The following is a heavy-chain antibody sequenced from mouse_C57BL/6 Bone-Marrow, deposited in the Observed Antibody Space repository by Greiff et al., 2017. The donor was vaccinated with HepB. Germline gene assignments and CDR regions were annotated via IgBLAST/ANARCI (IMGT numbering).Heavy chain of an antibody. CDR3: ARRERLLFAY. J-gene: IGHJ3*01. CDR1: GYAFSSYW. CDR2: IYPGDGDT. Sequence: VKLQQSGAELVKPGASVKISCKASGYAFSSYWMNWVKQRPGKGLEWIGQIYPGDGDTNYNGKFKGKATLTADKSSTTAYMQLSSLTSEDSAVYFCARRERLLFAYWGQGTLVTVSA. V-gene: IGHV1-80*01.